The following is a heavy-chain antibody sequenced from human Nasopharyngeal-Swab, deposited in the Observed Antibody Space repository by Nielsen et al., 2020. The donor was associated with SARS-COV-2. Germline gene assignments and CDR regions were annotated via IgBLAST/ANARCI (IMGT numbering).Heavy chain of an antibody. V-gene: IGHV1-69*06. Sequence: SVKVSCKASGDTFSSSAITWVRQAPGQELEWMGGIIPMFGTADYAQKFQGRVTITADRSTSTAYMEMNSLRSEDTAVYYCARAHPRSCTDGVCFRSQVYNWFDPWGQGTLVTVSS. J-gene: IGHJ5*02. CDR1: GDTFSSSA. CDR3: ARAHPRSCTDGVCFRSQVYNWFDP. CDR2: IIPMFGTA. D-gene: IGHD2-8*01.